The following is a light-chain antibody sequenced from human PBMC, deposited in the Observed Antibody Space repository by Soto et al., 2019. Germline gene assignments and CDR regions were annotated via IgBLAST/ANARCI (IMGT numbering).Light chain of an antibody. V-gene: IGKV3-20*01. CDR2: GAS. CDR1: QSVSNSY. J-gene: IGKJ3*01. CDR3: QQYGSSPT. Sequence: EIVLTQSPGTLSLSPGERATLSCRASQSVSNSYLAWYQQRPGQAPRLLIYGASSRATGIPDRFSGSGSGTDFTLTISRLEPEDFAVYYCQQYGSSPTFGPGT.